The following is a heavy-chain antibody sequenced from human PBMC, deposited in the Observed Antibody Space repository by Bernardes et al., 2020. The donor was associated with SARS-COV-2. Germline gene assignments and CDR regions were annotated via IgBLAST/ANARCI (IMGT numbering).Heavy chain of an antibody. Sequence: SETLSLTCTVSGDSLNSYYWTWIRQPAGKGLEWIGRIYSSGATSYSPSLRSRVTMSLDTSKNQFSLKLTSVTAADTAVYFCARESYRSGSLYNALDFDYWGQGALVTVSSASTKGPSVFPLAPSSKSTSGGTAALGWFDPWGQGTLVTVSS. CDR3: ARESYRSGSLYNALDFDYWGQGALVTVSSASTKGPSVFPLAPSSKSTSGGTAALGWFDP. V-gene: IGHV4-4*07. CDR2: IYSSGAT. J-gene: IGHJ5*02. D-gene: IGHD3-10*01. CDR1: GDSLNSYY.